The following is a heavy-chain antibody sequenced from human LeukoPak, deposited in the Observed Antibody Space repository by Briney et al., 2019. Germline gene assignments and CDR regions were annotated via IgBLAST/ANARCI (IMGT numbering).Heavy chain of an antibody. CDR2: ISGSGGST. Sequence: SGGSLRLSCAASGFTFSSYAMSWVRQAPGKGLEWVSAISGSGGSTYYADSVKGRFTISRDNSKNTLYLQMNSLRAEDTAVYYCAKDQTMYSGSYYGFDYWGQGTLVTVSS. V-gene: IGHV3-23*01. J-gene: IGHJ4*02. D-gene: IGHD1-26*01. CDR1: GFTFSSYA. CDR3: AKDQTMYSGSYYGFDY.